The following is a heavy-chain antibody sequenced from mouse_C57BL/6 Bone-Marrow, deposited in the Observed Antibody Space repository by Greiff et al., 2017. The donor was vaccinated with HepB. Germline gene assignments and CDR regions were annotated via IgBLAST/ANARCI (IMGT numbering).Heavy chain of an antibody. J-gene: IGHJ1*03. CDR3: ARAPYYYGSGPDWYVDV. Sequence: EVKLVESGGGLVKPGGSLKLSCAASGFTFSSYAMSWVRQTPEKRLEWVATISDGGSYTYYPDNVKGRFTISRDNAKNNLYLQLSHLKSEDTAMYYCARAPYYYGSGPDWYVDVWGTGTTVTVSA. CDR2: ISDGGSYT. CDR1: GFTFSSYA. D-gene: IGHD1-1*01. V-gene: IGHV5-4*03.